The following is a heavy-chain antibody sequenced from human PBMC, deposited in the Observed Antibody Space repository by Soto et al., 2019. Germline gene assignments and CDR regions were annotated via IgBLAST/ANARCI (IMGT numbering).Heavy chain of an antibody. CDR1: GFSFTSYA. D-gene: IGHD6-13*01. CDR2: ISGSGGSA. J-gene: IGHJ6*04. Sequence: GGSLRLSCAASGFSFTSYAMSWVRQAPGKGLEWVSAISGSGGSAYYADSVKGRFTISRDNSKNTLYLQMNSLRADDTAVYYCAKVFVSGSSWSYYYGRDVGGKGTTVTVSS. V-gene: IGHV3-23*01. CDR3: AKVFVSGSSWSYYYGRDV.